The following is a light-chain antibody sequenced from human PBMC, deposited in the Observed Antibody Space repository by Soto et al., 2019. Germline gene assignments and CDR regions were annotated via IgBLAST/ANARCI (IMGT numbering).Light chain of an antibody. V-gene: IGLV2-14*03. CDR3: GASTTSSNYV. J-gene: IGLJ1*01. CDR2: DVS. Sequence: QSVLTQPASVSGSPGQSITISCTGTISDVGSYNYVSWYQQYPGNAPKLIIYDVSTRPSGVSVRFSGSQSGNTASLTIPGLRAVDEADYYCGASTTSSNYVFGTGTKGTVL. CDR1: ISDVGSYNY.